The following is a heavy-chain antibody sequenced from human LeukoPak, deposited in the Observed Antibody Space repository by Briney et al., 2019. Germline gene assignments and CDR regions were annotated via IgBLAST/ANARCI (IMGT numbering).Heavy chain of an antibody. D-gene: IGHD4-17*01. Sequence: PSETLSLTCTVSGGSISSYCWSWIRQPPGKGLEWIGYMYNSGSTNYNPSLKSRVTISIDTSKNQFSLKLSSVTAADTAVYYCARVPHFGDYGWFDPWGQGTLVTVSS. J-gene: IGHJ5*02. CDR3: ARVPHFGDYGWFDP. CDR2: MYNSGST. V-gene: IGHV4-59*01. CDR1: GGSISSYC.